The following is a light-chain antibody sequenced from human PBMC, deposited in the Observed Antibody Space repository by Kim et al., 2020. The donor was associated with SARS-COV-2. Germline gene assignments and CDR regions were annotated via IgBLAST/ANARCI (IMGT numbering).Light chain of an antibody. CDR1: KLGDKY. J-gene: IGLJ2*01. V-gene: IGLV3-1*01. Sequence: SYELTQSPSVSVSPGQTASITCSGDKLGDKYACWYQQKPGQSPVLVIYRDTKRPSGIPERFSGSNSGNTATLTISGTQAMDEADYYCQAWDSSIVVFGGG. CDR3: QAWDSSIVV. CDR2: RDT.